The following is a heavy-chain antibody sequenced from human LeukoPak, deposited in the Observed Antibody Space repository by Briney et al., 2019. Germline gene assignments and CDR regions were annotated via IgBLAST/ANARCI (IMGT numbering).Heavy chain of an antibody. Sequence: PGGSLRLSCAASGFTFSSYSMNWVRQAPGKGLEWVSSISSSSSYIYYADSVKGRFTISRDNAKNSLYLQMNSLRAEDTAVYYCARNGYANVVTADYWGQGTLATVSS. CDR3: ARNGYANVVTADY. CDR1: GFTFSSYS. J-gene: IGHJ4*02. CDR2: ISSSSSYI. V-gene: IGHV3-21*01. D-gene: IGHD2-21*02.